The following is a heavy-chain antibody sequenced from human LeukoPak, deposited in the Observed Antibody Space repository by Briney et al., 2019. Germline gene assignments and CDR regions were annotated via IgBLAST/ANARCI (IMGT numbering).Heavy chain of an antibody. CDR2: ISYDGSNK. J-gene: IGHJ4*02. CDR3: ARWLGARVDY. V-gene: IGHV3-30*03. CDR1: GFTFSSYG. D-gene: IGHD6-19*01. Sequence: GGSLRLSCAASGFTFSSYGMHWVRQAPGKGLEWVAVISYDGSNKYYADSVKGRFTISRDNSKNTLYLQMNSLRAEDTAVYYCARWLGARVDYWGQGTLVTVSS.